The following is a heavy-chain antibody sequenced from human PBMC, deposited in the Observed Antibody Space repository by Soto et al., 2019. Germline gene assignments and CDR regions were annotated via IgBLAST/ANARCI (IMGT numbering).Heavy chain of an antibody. J-gene: IGHJ3*02. CDR3: ARASGSPDASDI. CDR1: GFTVSDHY. Sequence: EVQLVESGGTLVQPGGSLRLSCAVSGFTVSDHYMDWVRQAPGKGLEWVGLTRNKANRYTTEYAASVKGRFTISRDDSKNSVNLQMKSPKVEDTAVYYCARASGSPDASDIWGQGTMVTVSS. V-gene: IGHV3-72*01. D-gene: IGHD3-10*01. CDR2: TRNKANRYTT.